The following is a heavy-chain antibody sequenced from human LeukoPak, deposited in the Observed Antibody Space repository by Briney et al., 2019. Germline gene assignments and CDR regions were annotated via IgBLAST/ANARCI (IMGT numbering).Heavy chain of an antibody. J-gene: IGHJ4*02. Sequence: GTSVKVSCKASGFTFTSSAMQWVRQARGQRLEWIGWIVVGSGNTNYAQKFQERVTITRDMSISTAYMELSSLRSEDTAVYYCAAGWVCSGGSCYYYFDYWGQGTLVTVSS. CDR2: IVVGSGNT. CDR3: AAGWVCSGGSCYYYFDY. CDR1: GFTFTSSA. V-gene: IGHV1-58*02. D-gene: IGHD2-15*01.